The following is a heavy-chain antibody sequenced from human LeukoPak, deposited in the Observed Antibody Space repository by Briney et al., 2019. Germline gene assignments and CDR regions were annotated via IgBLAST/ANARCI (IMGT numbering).Heavy chain of an antibody. CDR3: SRSYSSSSNFDY. CDR2: MGTSGET. D-gene: IGHD6-13*01. V-gene: IGHV3-13*04. J-gene: IGHJ4*02. CDR1: GFLYSKYY. Sequence: GGPLPLPCGPSGFLYSKYYLHGLRQATAKGLEWVSAMGTSGETYYSGSVKGRFSISRENAKISLYLQWNSLRAGDTAVYYCSRSYSSSSNFDYWGQGTLVTVSS.